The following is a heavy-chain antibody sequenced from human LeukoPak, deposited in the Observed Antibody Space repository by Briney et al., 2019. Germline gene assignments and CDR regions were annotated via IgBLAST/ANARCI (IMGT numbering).Heavy chain of an antibody. Sequence: GASVKVSCKASGYTFTSYGISWVRQAPGQGLEWMGWISAYNGNTNYAQKFQGRVTMTRNTSISTAYMELSSLRSEDTAVYYCARGKRLVDIVATIRYYFDYWGQGTLVTVSS. CDR2: ISAYNGNT. J-gene: IGHJ4*02. V-gene: IGHV1-18*01. CDR1: GYTFTSYG. D-gene: IGHD5-12*01. CDR3: ARGKRLVDIVATIRYYFDY.